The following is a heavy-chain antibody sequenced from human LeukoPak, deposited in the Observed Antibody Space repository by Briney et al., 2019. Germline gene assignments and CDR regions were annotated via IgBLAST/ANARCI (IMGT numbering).Heavy chain of an antibody. J-gene: IGHJ4*02. CDR3: ARASDSTGYPQLPFDY. Sequence: GGCLRLSCAASGFTFSSYAMSWVRQAPGKGLEWVSAFSGGGGGGTTFYADSVKGRFTISRDNSKSTLFLQMNSLRAEDTALYYCARASDSTGYPQLPFDYWGQGTLVTVSS. V-gene: IGHV3-23*01. CDR2: FSGGGGGGTT. CDR1: GFTFSSYA. D-gene: IGHD3-22*01.